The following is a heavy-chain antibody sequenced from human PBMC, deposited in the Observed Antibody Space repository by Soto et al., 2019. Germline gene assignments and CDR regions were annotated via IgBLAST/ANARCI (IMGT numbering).Heavy chain of an antibody. V-gene: IGHV1-69*12. Sequence: QVQLVQSGAEVKKPGSSVKVSCKASGGTFSSYAISWVRQAPGQGLEWMGGIIPIFGTANYAQKFQGRVTMSADESTSTAYMERSSLRSEDTAVYYCARATTYYDILTGYYSGPYYYYYGMDVWGQGTTVTVSS. CDR3: ARATTYYDILTGYYSGPYYYYYGMDV. CDR1: GGTFSSYA. CDR2: IIPIFGTA. D-gene: IGHD3-9*01. J-gene: IGHJ6*02.